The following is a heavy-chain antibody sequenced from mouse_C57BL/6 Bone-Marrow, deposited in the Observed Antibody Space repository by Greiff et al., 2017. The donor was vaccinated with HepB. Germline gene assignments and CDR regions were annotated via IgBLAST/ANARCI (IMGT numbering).Heavy chain of an antibody. CDR3: VRGVITTVVDAMDY. D-gene: IGHD1-1*01. V-gene: IGHV10-3*01. J-gene: IGHJ4*01. CDR1: GFTFNTYA. CDR2: IRSKSSNYAT. Sequence: EVQVVESGGGLVQPKGSLKLSCAASGFTFNTYAMHWVRQAPGKGLEWVARIRSKSSNYATYYADSVKDRFTISRDDSQSMLYLQMNNLKTEDTAMYYCVRGVITTVVDAMDYWGQGTSVTVSS.